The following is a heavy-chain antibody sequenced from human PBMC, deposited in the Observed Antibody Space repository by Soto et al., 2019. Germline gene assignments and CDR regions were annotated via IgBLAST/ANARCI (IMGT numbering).Heavy chain of an antibody. Sequence: TSETLSLTCTVSGGSMRNYFWTWIRQPPGKGLQWIGYIHYSGTTSFFPSYTPSLRSRVTISEDTSKNQFSLKLLSVSTADTAVYFCAAGEASSRNLAPYYLDFWGQGTLVTVSS. D-gene: IGHD6-13*01. J-gene: IGHJ4*02. CDR1: GGSMRNYF. V-gene: IGHV4-59*01. CDR2: IHYSGTT. CDR3: AAGEASSRNLAPYYLDF.